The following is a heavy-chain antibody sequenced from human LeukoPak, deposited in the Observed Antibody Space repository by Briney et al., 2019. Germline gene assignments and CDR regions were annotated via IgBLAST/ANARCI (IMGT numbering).Heavy chain of an antibody. J-gene: IGHJ6*04. CDR2: IIPIFGTA. D-gene: IGHD2-2*01. Sequence: SVKVSCKASGGTFSSYAISWVRQAPGQGLEWMGGIIPIFGTANYAQKFQGRVTITADESTSTAYMELSSLRSEDTAVYYCARNAVPDRPFSGMDVWGKGTTVTVSS. V-gene: IGHV1-69*01. CDR1: GGTFSSYA. CDR3: ARNAVPDRPFSGMDV.